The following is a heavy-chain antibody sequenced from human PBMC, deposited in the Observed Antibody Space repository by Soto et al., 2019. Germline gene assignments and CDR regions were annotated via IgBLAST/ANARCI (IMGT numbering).Heavy chain of an antibody. CDR3: ARDGSGFHWYFDL. Sequence: QVQLQQSGPGLVKPSQTLSLICAISGDSVSSKTATWNWIRQSPSRGLEWLGRTYYRSKWYNDYAVSVKSRVVITPDTSKNQFSLQLNSVTPDDAAVYFCARDGSGFHWYFDLWGRGTLVTVSS. D-gene: IGHD6-19*01. J-gene: IGHJ2*01. CDR1: GDSVSSKTAT. V-gene: IGHV6-1*01. CDR2: TYYRSKWYN.